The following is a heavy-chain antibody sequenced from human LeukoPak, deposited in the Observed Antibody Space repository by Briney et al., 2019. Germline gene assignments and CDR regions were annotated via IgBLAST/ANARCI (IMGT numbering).Heavy chain of an antibody. D-gene: IGHD3-10*01. Sequence: ASVKVTFKTSGYTFTSFGISWVRQAPGQGLEWMGWISVYNGDTNFAQKFQGRVTMTTDTSTSTVYMELGNLRSDDTAVYYCARRVPSDYWGQETLVRVSS. CDR1: GYTFTSFG. J-gene: IGHJ4*02. CDR3: ARRVPSDY. CDR2: ISVYNGDT. V-gene: IGHV1-18*01.